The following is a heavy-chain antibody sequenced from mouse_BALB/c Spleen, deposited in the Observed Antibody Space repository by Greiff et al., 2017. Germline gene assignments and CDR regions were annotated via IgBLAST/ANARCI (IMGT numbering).Heavy chain of an antibody. V-gene: IGHV5-17*02. J-gene: IGHJ3*01. Sequence: EVKLMESGGGLVQPGGSRKLSCAASGFTFSSFGMHWVRQAPEKGLEWVAYISSGSSTIYYADTVKGRFTISRDNAKNTLYLEMSSLRSEDTAMYYCARGPPLYYGSSSWFAYWGQGTLVTVSA. CDR3: ARGPPLYYGSSSWFAY. D-gene: IGHD1-1*01. CDR1: GFTFSSFG. CDR2: ISSGSSTI.